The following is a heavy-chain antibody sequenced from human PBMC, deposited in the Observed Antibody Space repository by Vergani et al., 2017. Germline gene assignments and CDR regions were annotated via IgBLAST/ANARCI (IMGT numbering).Heavy chain of an antibody. CDR3: ARLYGRDSSGSKYFDY. CDR2: IHPAETDT. Sequence: EVQLVQSGAEVKKPGESLNISCQISGYSFTNYWIGWVRQMPGKGLEWMGIIHPAETDTRYSPSFQGQVTISVDKSISTAYLQRSSLRASDSAMYYCARLYGRDSSGSKYFDYWGQGTLVTVSS. V-gene: IGHV5-51*01. D-gene: IGHD3-22*01. CDR1: GYSFTNYW. J-gene: IGHJ4*02.